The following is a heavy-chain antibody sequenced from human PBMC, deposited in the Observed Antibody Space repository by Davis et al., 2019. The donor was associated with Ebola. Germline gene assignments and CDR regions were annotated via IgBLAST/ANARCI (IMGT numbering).Heavy chain of an antibody. CDR3: ARDSSGWYYFDY. V-gene: IGHV1-3*01. CDR2: INAGNGNT. Sequence: AASVKVSCKASRGTFSSYAMHWVRQAPGQRLEWMGWINAGNGNTKYSQKFQGRVTITRDTSASTAYMELSSLRSEDTAVYYCARDSSGWYYFDYWGQGTLVTVSS. J-gene: IGHJ4*02. D-gene: IGHD6-19*01. CDR1: RGTFSSYA.